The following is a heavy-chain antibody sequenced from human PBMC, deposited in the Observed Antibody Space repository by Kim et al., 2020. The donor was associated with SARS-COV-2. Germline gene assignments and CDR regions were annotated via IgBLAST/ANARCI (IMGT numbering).Heavy chain of an antibody. CDR3: ARDSDIVVVPAAKLPFDY. J-gene: IGHJ4*02. D-gene: IGHD2-2*01. V-gene: IGHV3-11*06. Sequence: KGRFTISRDNAKNSLYLQMNSLSAEDAAVYYCARDSDIVVVPAAKLPFDYWGQGTLVTVSS.